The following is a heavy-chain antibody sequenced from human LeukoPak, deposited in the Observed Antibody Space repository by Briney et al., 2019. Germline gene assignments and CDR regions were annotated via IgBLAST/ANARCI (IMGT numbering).Heavy chain of an antibody. D-gene: IGHD3-22*01. CDR1: GFTFADYA. Sequence: PGGCLRLSCAASGFTFADYAMRWVRQAPGKGLEWVSVISADGGGKTYADSVKGRFTISRDNSKNSLYLQMTSLRTEDTAFYYCAESYYYDSSGYSHRPAFGHWGQGTLVTVSS. J-gene: IGHJ4*02. CDR3: AESYYYDSSGYSHRPAFGH. CDR2: ISADGGGK. V-gene: IGHV3-43*02.